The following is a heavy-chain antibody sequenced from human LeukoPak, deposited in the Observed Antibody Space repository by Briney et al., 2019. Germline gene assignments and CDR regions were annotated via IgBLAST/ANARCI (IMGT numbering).Heavy chain of an antibody. Sequence: PGGSLRLSCAASGFTFSNYPMNWVRQAPGKGLEWVSYIGSGGSPIYYADSVRGRFSISRDNAKNSLYLQMSSLRAEDTAVYYCAGVRYNSGYIFDYWGQGALVTVSS. V-gene: IGHV3-48*03. CDR3: AGVRYNSGYIFDY. CDR1: GFTFSNYP. D-gene: IGHD5-18*01. J-gene: IGHJ4*02. CDR2: IGSGGSPI.